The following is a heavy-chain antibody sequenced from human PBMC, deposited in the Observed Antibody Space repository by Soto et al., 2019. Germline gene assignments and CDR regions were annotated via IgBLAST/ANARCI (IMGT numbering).Heavy chain of an antibody. CDR2: IYWNDDK. CDR3: VDTRPRMRHITRSEQFCDY. Sequence: RPPVVHHTETLRLYCSFSGSSLNTTGQGVGWISQPPGKALEWLARIYWNDDKRYSPSLKSRLTITKDTAKNQVVLTTPNTDPVDRATYYCVDTRPRMRHITRSEQFCDYSGQ. V-gene: IGHV2-5*01. D-gene: IGHD2-21*01. J-gene: IGHJ4*02. CDR1: GSSLNTTGQG.